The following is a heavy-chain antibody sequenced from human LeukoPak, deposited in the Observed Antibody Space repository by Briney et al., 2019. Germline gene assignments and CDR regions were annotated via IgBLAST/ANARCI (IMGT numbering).Heavy chain of an antibody. CDR2: INHSGST. V-gene: IGHV4-34*01. J-gene: IGHJ4*02. Sequence: SETLSLTCAVYGGSFRGYYWSWIRNPPGKGREWIGEINHSGSTNYNPSLKSRVTISVDTSKNQFSLKLSSVTAADTAVYYCARGCSGGNPSYFDYWGQGTLVTVSS. CDR1: GGSFRGYY. D-gene: IGHD4-23*01. CDR3: ARGCSGGNPSYFDY.